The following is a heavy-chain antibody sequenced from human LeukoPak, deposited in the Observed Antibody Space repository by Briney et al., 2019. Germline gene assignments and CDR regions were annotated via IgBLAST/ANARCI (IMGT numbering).Heavy chain of an antibody. CDR2: TNPNSGGT. CDR1: GYTFTDYY. D-gene: IGHD2-15*01. J-gene: IGHJ6*03. Sequence: ASVKVSCKASGYTFTDYYMYWVRQAPGQGLEFMGWTNPNSGGTNYAQKFQGRVTITRDTSISTAYMELSRLTSDDTAVYYCARDRDNCSGGSCYYYYMDVWGKGTTVTISS. CDR3: ARDRDNCSGGSCYYYYMDV. V-gene: IGHV1-2*02.